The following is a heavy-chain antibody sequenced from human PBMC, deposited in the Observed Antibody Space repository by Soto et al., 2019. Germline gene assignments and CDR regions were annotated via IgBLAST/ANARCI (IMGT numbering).Heavy chain of an antibody. J-gene: IGHJ4*02. CDR2: ISYDGSNK. CDR3: AKDRLAMVRGAWGGFDY. D-gene: IGHD3-10*01. CDR1: GFTFSSYG. Sequence: QVQLVESGGGVVQPGRSLRLSCAASGFTFSSYGMHWVRQAPGKGLEWVAVISYDGSNKYYADSVKGRFTISRDNSKKTLYLQMNSLRAEDTAVYYCAKDRLAMVRGAWGGFDYWGQGTLVTVSS. V-gene: IGHV3-30*18.